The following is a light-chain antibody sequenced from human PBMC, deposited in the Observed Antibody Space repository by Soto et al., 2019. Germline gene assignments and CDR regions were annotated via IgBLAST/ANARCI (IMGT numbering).Light chain of an antibody. CDR1: QGVRSY. V-gene: IGKV1-9*01. CDR2: GAS. J-gene: IGKJ1*01. Sequence: IQLTQSPSSLSASVGDRVTITCRASQGVRSYLAWFQQRPGKAPKLLIFGASTLQNGVHARFSGGGFGTEFTLTITSLQPEDFATYYCHQVYTYPRTFGQGTKVEIK. CDR3: HQVYTYPRT.